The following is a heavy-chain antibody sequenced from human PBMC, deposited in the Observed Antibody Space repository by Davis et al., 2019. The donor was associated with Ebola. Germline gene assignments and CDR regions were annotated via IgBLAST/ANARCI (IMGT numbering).Heavy chain of an antibody. Sequence: ASVKVSCKASGYTFTSYYMHWVRQAPGQGLEWMGIINPSGGSTSYAQKFQGRVTMTRDTSTSTVYMELSSLRSEDTAVDYCASSTSRANFDYWGQGTLVTVSS. D-gene: IGHD2-2*01. J-gene: IGHJ4*02. CDR3: ASSTSRANFDY. V-gene: IGHV1-46*01. CDR2: INPSGGST. CDR1: GYTFTSYY.